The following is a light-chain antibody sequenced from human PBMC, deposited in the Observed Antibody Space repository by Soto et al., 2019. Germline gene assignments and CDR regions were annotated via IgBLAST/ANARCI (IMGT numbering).Light chain of an antibody. J-gene: IGKJ4*01. V-gene: IGKV3-20*01. CDR2: GAS. Sequence: EIVLTQSPGTLSLSPGERATLSCRASHSVSSSYLAWYQQKPGQAPRLLIYGASSRANGIPDRFSGSGSETDVTLTISRLEPEDFAVYDCQQYGSSPLTFGGGTKVEIK. CDR1: HSVSSSY. CDR3: QQYGSSPLT.